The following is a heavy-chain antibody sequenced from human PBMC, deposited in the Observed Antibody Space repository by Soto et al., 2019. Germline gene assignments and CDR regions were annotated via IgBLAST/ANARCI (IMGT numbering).Heavy chain of an antibody. J-gene: IGHJ4*02. CDR1: GFSLSTSGVG. Sequence: QITLKESGPTLVKPTQTLTLTCTFSGFSLSTSGVGVGWIRQPPGKALEWLALIYWDDDKRYSPSLKSRLTITKDTSKNQVVLTMANMDPVDTATYYCAHRRSGGSNFYYWGQGTLVTVSS. CDR3: AHRRSGGSNFYY. D-gene: IGHD1-26*01. V-gene: IGHV2-5*02. CDR2: IYWDDDK.